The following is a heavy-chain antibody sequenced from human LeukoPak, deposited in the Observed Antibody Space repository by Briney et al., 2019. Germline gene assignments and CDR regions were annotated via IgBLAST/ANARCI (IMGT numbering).Heavy chain of an antibody. CDR3: ARSSGRATSIPLDY. D-gene: IGHD2-15*01. CDR2: TNPNTGNT. V-gene: IGHV1-8*03. CDR1: GSTFGIYD. J-gene: IGHJ4*02. Sequence: ASVKVSCNASGSTFGIYDINWGRHATGQGLEWMGWTNPNTGNTGYAQEFQGRVTISSNSAITTAYLELSSLRSEDTPVYFCARSSGRATSIPLDYWGQGTLVTVPS.